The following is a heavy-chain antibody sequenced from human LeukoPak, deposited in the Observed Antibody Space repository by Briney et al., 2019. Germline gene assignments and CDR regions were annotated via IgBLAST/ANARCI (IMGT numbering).Heavy chain of an antibody. CDR3: AKDFRDYGGNPEYLQH. Sequence: QPGGSLRLSCVASGFTFSDYWMSWVSQAPGKGLEWVANIEQDGSEKYYVDSVKGRFTISRDNAKNSLYLQMNSLRAEDTAVYYCAKDFRDYGGNPEYLQHWGQGTLVSVSS. V-gene: IGHV3-7*01. CDR1: GFTFSDYW. CDR2: IEQDGSEK. J-gene: IGHJ1*01. D-gene: IGHD4-23*01.